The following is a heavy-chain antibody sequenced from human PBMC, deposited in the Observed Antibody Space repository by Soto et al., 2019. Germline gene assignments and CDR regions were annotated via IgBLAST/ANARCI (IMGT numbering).Heavy chain of an antibody. J-gene: IGHJ3*02. CDR1: GGPISSGDYY. CDR3: ARDKYYYDSSGYYTVDAFDI. V-gene: IGHV4-30-4*01. CDR2: IYYSGST. D-gene: IGHD3-22*01. Sequence: SETLSLTCTVSGGPISSGDYYWSWIRQPPGKGLEWIGYIYYSGSTYYNPSLKSRVTISVDTSKNQFSLKLSSVTAADTAVHYCARDKYYYDSSGYYTVDAFDIWGQGTMVTVSS.